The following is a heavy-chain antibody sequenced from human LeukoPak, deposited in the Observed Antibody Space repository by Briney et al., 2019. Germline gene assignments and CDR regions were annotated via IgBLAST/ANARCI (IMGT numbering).Heavy chain of an antibody. CDR3: ARHYSDHLDY. Sequence: GESLKISCKGSGQSFTNYWIGWVRQMPGKGLEWLGIIYPGDSDTRYSPSFQGQVTISADKSISTTHLHWSSLRASDTAMYYCARHYSDHLDYWGQGTLVTVSS. V-gene: IGHV5-51*01. CDR1: GQSFTNYW. CDR2: IYPGDSDT. J-gene: IGHJ4*02. D-gene: IGHD4-17*01.